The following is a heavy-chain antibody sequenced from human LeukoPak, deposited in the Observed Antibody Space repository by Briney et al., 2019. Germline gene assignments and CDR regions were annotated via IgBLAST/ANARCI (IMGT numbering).Heavy chain of an antibody. Sequence: SVKLSCKASGGTFSSYAISWVRQAPGQGLGWMGGIIPIFGTANYAQKFQGRVTITADESTSTAYMELSSLRSADTAVYYCASNLGGSGSYYPYWDQGTLVTVSS. V-gene: IGHV1-69*13. CDR1: GGTFSSYA. D-gene: IGHD3-10*01. J-gene: IGHJ4*02. CDR2: IIPIFGTA. CDR3: ASNLGGSGSYYPY.